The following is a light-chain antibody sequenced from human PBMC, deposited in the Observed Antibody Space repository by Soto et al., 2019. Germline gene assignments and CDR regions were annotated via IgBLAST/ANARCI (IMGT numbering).Light chain of an antibody. CDR2: DVS. CDR3: QQRINWPLT. Sequence: EIILTQSPAPLSLSPGEKATLSCRASQRVTTFLARYQQIPGQSPRLLVYDVSKRATGIPARFSGSGSGTDFTLTISSLEPEDFAVYYCQQRINWPLTFGGGTKVEIK. CDR1: QRVTTF. V-gene: IGKV3-11*01. J-gene: IGKJ4*01.